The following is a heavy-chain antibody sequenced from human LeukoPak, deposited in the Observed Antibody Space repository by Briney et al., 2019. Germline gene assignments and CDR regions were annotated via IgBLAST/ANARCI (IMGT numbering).Heavy chain of an antibody. V-gene: IGHV1-46*01. CDR3: ASVNYYDSSGYDY. CDR1: GYTFTRYY. J-gene: IGHJ4*02. CDR2: INPSGGST. Sequence: ASVKVSCKASGYTFTRYYMHWVRQAPGQGLEWMGIINPSGGSTTYAQKFQGRVTMTRDTSTSTVYMGLSSLRSEDTAVYYCASVNYYDSSGYDYWGQGTLVTVSS. D-gene: IGHD3-22*01.